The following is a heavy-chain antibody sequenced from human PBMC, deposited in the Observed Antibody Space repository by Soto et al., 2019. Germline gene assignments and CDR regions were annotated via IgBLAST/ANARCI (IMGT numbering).Heavy chain of an antibody. V-gene: IGHV4-38-2*01. J-gene: IGHJ6*02. Sequence: SETLSLTCAVSGYSIRSGYFWGWIRQPPGKGLEWIGSMYHSGSTYYNPSLKSRVTISVDTSKNQFSLKLSSVTAADTAVYYCARGKAAAGIGYYYGMDVWGQGTTVTVSS. CDR1: GYSIRSGYF. CDR2: MYHSGST. CDR3: ARGKAAAGIGYYYGMDV. D-gene: IGHD6-13*01.